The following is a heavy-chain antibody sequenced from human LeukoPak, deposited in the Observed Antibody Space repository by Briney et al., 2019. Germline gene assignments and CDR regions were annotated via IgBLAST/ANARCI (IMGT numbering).Heavy chain of an antibody. D-gene: IGHD3-9*01. CDR2: INHSGST. Sequence: SETLSLTCAVYGGSFSGYYWSWIRQPPGKGLEWIGEINHSGSTNYNPSLRSRVTISVDTSKNQFSLKLSSVTAADTAVYYCASFDGNINLYGVFEYWGQGTLVTVSS. CDR3: ASFDGNINLYGVFEY. V-gene: IGHV4-34*01. J-gene: IGHJ4*02. CDR1: GGSFSGYY.